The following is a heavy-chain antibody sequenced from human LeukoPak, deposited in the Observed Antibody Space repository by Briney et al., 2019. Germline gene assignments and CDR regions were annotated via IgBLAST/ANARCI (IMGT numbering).Heavy chain of an antibody. J-gene: IGHJ6*02. CDR1: GYTFTSYD. V-gene: IGHV1-69*04. CDR3: ARVSMVRGVLYYYGMDV. D-gene: IGHD3-10*01. CDR2: IIPILGIA. Sequence: SVKASCKASGYTFTSYDINWVRQAPGQGLEWMGRIIPILGIANYAQKFQGRVTITADKSTSTAYMELSSLRSEDTAVYYCARVSMVRGVLYYYGMDVWGQGTTVTVSS.